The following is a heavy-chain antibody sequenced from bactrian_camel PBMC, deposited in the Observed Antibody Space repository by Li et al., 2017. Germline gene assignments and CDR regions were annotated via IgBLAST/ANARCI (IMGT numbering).Heavy chain of an antibody. V-gene: IGHV3S33*01. D-gene: IGHD5*01. CDR1: GDTYMVNG. J-gene: IGHJ4*01. Sequence: HVQLVESGGDTVQVGGSLRLSCVTSGDTYMVNGVGWFRQGPEKEREGVANVLTCGSTPYLADSVKGRFTVSFDNAKNTIYLQMNSLRPEDTATYYCQASLGKTFCSEAYFRGRIRPVFGFSGHGTQVTVS. CDR2: VLTCGSTP.